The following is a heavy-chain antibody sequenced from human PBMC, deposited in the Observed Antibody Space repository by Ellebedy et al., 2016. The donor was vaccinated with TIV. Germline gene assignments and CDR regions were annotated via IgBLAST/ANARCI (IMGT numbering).Heavy chain of an antibody. Sequence: PSETLSLTCTVSGGSISSSSYYWGCVRQAQGQGLEWVSVIYSGGSTYYADSVKGRFTISRDNFKNTLYLLMNSLNAEDTAIYYCTKDSGWEHHYWGQGTLVTVSS. CDR3: TKDSGWEHHY. CDR1: GGSISSSSYY. V-gene: IGHV3-53*01. D-gene: IGHD4-23*01. CDR2: IYSGGST. J-gene: IGHJ4*02.